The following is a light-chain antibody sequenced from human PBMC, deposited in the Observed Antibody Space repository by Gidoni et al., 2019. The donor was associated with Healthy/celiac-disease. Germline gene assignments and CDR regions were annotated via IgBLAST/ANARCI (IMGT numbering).Light chain of an antibody. CDR2: DAS. V-gene: IGKV3-11*01. J-gene: IGKJ5*01. Sequence: DIVLTQSPATLSLSPGERATLSCRASQSVSSYLAWYQQNPGQAPRLLIYDASNLATGIPARFSGSRSGTDFTLTISSLEPEDFAVYYCQQRSNWPPEITFGQGTRLEIK. CDR1: QSVSSY. CDR3: QQRSNWPPEIT.